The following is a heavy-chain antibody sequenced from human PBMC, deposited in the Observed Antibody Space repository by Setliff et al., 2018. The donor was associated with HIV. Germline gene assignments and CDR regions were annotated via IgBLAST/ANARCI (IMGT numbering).Heavy chain of an antibody. CDR2: IYGSGST. V-gene: IGHV4-4*07. CDR3: ARVVPEVVYGAYWFDP. CDR1: GGSIRSYY. Sequence: SETLSLTCTVSGGSIRSYYWSWIRQPAGKGLEWIGRIYGSGSTNYNPSLESRVTMSADTSKNQVSLKLNSVTAADAAVYYCARVVPEVVYGAYWFDPWGQGTLVTVSS. J-gene: IGHJ5*02. D-gene: IGHD4-17*01.